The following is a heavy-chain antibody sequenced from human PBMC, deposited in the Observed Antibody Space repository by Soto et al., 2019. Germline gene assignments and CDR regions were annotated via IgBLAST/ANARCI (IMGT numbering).Heavy chain of an antibody. CDR3: ARSMVVAANDY. Sequence: EVQLVESGGGLVKPGGSLRLSCAASGFTFSSYSMNWVRQAPGKGLEWVSSISSSSSYIYYADSVKGRFTISRDNAKNLLYLQMISLRAEDTAVYYCARSMVVAANDYWVQGTLVTVSS. J-gene: IGHJ4*02. D-gene: IGHD2-15*01. CDR2: ISSSSSYI. V-gene: IGHV3-21*01. CDR1: GFTFSSYS.